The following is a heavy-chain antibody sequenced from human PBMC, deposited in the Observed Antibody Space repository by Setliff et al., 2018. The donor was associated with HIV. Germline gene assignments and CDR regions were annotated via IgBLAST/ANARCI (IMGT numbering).Heavy chain of an antibody. Sequence: LSLTCTVSGGSISSDYWSWIRQPPGKGLEWIGYIYHSGSTNYNPSLKSRVTISVATSKNQFSLKLNSVTTAGTAVYYCARSRTSSGYYGVTGYGMDVWGQGTTVTVSS. D-gene: IGHD3-22*01. V-gene: IGHV4-59*01. CDR1: GGSISSDY. CDR3: ARSRTSSGYYGVTGYGMDV. CDR2: IYHSGST. J-gene: IGHJ6*02.